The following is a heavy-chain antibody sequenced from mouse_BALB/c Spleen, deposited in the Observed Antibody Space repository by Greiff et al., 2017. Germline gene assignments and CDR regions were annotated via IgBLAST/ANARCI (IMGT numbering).Heavy chain of an antibody. CDR2: IDTSDSYT. CDR1: GYTFTDYW. CDR3: APDYYGSSYFDY. J-gene: IGHJ2*01. D-gene: IGHD1-1*01. V-gene: IGHV1-69*01. Sequence: VQLQQPGAELVMPGASVKMSCKASGYTFTDYWMHWVKQRPGQGLEWIGAIDTSDSYTSYNQKFKGKATLTVDESSSTAYMQLSSLTSEDSAVYYCAPDYYGSSYFDYWGQGTTLTVSA.